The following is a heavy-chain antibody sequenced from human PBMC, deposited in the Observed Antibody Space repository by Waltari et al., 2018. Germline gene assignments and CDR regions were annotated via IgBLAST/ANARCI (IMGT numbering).Heavy chain of an antibody. CDR1: GGSFSGYY. CDR3: ARALYGVWFGP. D-gene: IGHD4-17*01. J-gene: IGHJ5*02. Sequence: QVQLQQWGAGLLKPSETLSLTCAVYGGSFSGYYWSWIRQPPGKGLEWVGEGDPSGSNNHNTSFKRRVSMAGGTSRSQFSMKLSTVTAADAAVYYCARALYGVWFGPWGQGTLVTVSS. V-gene: IGHV4-34*01. CDR2: GDPSGSN.